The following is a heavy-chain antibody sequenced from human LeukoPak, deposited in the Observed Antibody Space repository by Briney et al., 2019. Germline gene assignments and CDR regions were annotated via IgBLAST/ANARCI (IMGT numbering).Heavy chain of an antibody. CDR3: AREVRGTFDY. CDR1: GFTFSSYA. V-gene: IGHV3-30*04. Sequence: GRSLRLSCAASGFTFSSYAMHWVRQAPGKGLGWVAVISYDGSNKYYADSVKGRFTISRDNSKNTLYLQMNSLRAEDTAVYYCAREVRGTFDYWGQGTLVTVSS. J-gene: IGHJ4*02. CDR2: ISYDGSNK. D-gene: IGHD1-26*01.